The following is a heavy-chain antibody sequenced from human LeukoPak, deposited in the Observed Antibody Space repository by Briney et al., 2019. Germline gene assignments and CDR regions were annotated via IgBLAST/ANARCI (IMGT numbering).Heavy chain of an antibody. J-gene: IGHJ4*02. CDR1: GFTFSSYA. CDR3: ARGELRQDY. Sequence: GGSLRLSCAASGFTFSSYAMHWVRQALGKGLEWVTVISYDGSNKYYADSVKGRFAISRDNSKSTLYLQVNILRTEDTAVYYCARGELRQDYWGQGTLVTVSS. V-gene: IGHV3-30*09. D-gene: IGHD1-26*01. CDR2: ISYDGSNK.